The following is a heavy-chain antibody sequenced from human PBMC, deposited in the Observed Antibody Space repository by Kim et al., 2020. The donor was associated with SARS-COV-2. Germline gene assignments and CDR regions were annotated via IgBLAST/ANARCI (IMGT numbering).Heavy chain of an antibody. Sequence: SGPTLVKPTQTLTLTCTFSGFSLTTYGVSVGWIRRAPGKALEWLAVIYWDNDNRLSPFLETRLTITQDTSKNQVVLTMTNMDVADTATXFCAHSPSYNGFXAWGQGTLVTVSS. CDR2: IYWDNDN. J-gene: IGHJ5*02. CDR1: GFSLTTYGVS. V-gene: IGHV2-5*02. CDR3: AHSPSYNGFXA.